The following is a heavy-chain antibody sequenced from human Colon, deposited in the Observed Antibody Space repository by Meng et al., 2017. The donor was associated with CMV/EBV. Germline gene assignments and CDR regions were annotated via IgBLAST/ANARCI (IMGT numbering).Heavy chain of an antibody. D-gene: IGHD2-8*01. CDR2: ISGDSVDT. J-gene: IGHJ4*02. V-gene: IGHV3-23*01. CDR3: ARRHGRYFDY. Sequence: GGSLRLSCEVSGFTFNNYEMSWVRQAPGKGLDWVSSISGDSVDTYFGDSVRGRFAISRDSSKNTVYLQMHSLRAEDTAVYFCARRHGRYFDYWGQGTVVTVSS. CDR1: GFTFNNYE.